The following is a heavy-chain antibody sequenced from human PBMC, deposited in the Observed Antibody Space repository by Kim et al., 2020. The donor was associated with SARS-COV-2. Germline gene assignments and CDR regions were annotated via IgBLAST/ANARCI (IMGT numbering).Heavy chain of an antibody. CDR1: GFSLNTSGMC. D-gene: IGHD1-26*01. Sequence: SGPTLVNPTQTLTLTCTFSGFSLNTSGMCVNWIRQPPGKALEWLALIDWAEDKYYSTSLKTRLSVSKEPSKNQVVLTMTNMDPVDTSTYYCARSGSLYHDVSGSSYFIDACDIWGQGTSVTVSS. V-gene: IGHV2-70*01. CDR3: ARSGSLYHDVSGSSYFIDACDI. CDR2: IDWAEDK. J-gene: IGHJ3*02.